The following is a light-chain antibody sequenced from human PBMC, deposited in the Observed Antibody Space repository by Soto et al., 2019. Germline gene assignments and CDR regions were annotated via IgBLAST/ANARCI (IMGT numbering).Light chain of an antibody. J-gene: IGKJ1*01. V-gene: IGKV3-20*01. CDR2: GAS. CDR1: QSVASNY. CDR3: HGYGNSRT. Sequence: EIVLTQSPGTLSLSPGDRATLSCWASQSVASNYLAWYQQKPGQAPRLLIYGASRRATGIPDRFSGSGSGTDFTLTISRLEPEDFAIYYCHGYGNSRTFGQGTKVEIK.